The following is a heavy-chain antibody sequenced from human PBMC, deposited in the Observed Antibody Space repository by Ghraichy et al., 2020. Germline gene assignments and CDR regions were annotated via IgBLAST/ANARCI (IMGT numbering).Heavy chain of an antibody. CDR1: GGSISSSSYY. CDR2: IYYSGST. D-gene: IGHD3-3*01. V-gene: IGHV4-39*01. Sequence: SETLSLTCTVSGGSISSSSYYWGWIRQPPGKGLEWIGSIYYSGSTYYNPSLKSRVTISVDTSKNQFSLKLSSVTAADTAVYYCASRTRITIFGVVIMKENWFDPWGQGTLVTVSP. CDR3: ASRTRITIFGVVIMKENWFDP. J-gene: IGHJ5*02.